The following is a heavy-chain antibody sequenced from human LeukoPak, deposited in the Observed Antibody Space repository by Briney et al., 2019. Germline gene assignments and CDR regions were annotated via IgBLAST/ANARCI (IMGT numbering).Heavy chain of an antibody. J-gene: IGHJ4*02. D-gene: IGHD1-26*01. CDR2: IYHSGST. CDR3: ARRGGSYSDPYFDY. Sequence: PSETLSLTCTVSGGSISSGGYYWSWIRQPPGKGLEWIGYIYHSGSTYYNPSLKSRVTISVDRSKNQFSLKLSSVTAADTAVYYCARRGGSYSDPYFDYWGQGTLVTVSS. CDR1: GGSISSGGYY. V-gene: IGHV4-30-2*01.